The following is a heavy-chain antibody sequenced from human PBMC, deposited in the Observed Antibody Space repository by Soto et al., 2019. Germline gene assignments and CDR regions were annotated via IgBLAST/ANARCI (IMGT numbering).Heavy chain of an antibody. J-gene: IGHJ6*02. CDR3: VVCGGNLPPYVYSGLDV. CDR1: GFSLTDYF. D-gene: IGHD3-16*01. Sequence: QVNLVQSGAEVRQPGASVTVSCKASGFSLTDYFMNWMRQAPGQGFEWMGSTHPESGSTTYSQRFQGRLSLTRDTSTATVYMELGDLRSDDTAQYYCVVCGGNLPPYVYSGLDVWGQGTPVIVSS. V-gene: IGHV1-46*01. CDR2: THPESGST.